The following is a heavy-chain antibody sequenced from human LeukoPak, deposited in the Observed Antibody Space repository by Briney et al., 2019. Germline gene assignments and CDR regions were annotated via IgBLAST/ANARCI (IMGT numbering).Heavy chain of an antibody. D-gene: IGHD4-17*01. J-gene: IGHJ4*02. CDR1: GGSFSGYY. V-gene: IGHV4-34*01. CDR3: ARVTYGDYAVADY. CDR2: INHSGST. Sequence: SETLSLTCAVYGGSFSGYYWSWIRQPPGKGLEWIGEINHSGSTNYNPSLKSRVTISVDTSKNQFSLKLSSVTAADTAVYYCARVTYGDYAVADYWGQGTLVTVSS.